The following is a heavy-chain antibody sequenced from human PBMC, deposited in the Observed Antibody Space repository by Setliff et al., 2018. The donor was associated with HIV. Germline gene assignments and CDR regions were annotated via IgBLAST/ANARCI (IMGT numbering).Heavy chain of an antibody. D-gene: IGHD3-22*01. V-gene: IGHV1-69-2*01. CDR3: ARSRTITLIQCLDP. CDR2: ADPQS. CDR1: GYTFTDYY. J-gene: IGHJ5*02. Sequence: ASVKVSCKVSGYTFTDYYIHWLRQAPGKGLEWVGLADPQSGRVTITADESKSTAYLELSSLRSDDTAVYYCARSRTITLIQCLDPWGQGTQVTVSS.